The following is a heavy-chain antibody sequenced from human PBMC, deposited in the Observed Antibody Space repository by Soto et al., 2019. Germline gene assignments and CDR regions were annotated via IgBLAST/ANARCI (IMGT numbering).Heavy chain of an antibody. D-gene: IGHD6-13*01. CDR3: ARSSSWYSRSAFDI. V-gene: IGHV4-34*01. J-gene: IGHJ3*02. CDR2: INHSGST. Sequence: PGKGLEWIGEINHSGSTNYNPSLKSRVTISVDTSKNQFSLKLSSMIAADTAVYYCARSSSWYSRSAFDIWGQGTMVTVSS.